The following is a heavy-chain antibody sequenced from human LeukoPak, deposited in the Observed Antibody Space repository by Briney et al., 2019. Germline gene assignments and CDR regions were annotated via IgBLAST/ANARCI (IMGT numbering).Heavy chain of an antibody. CDR2: INHSGST. V-gene: IGHV4-34*01. CDR3: ALAYCGGDLLLLERYFDY. CDR1: GGSFSGYY. D-gene: IGHD2-21*02. Sequence: NTSETLSLTCAVYGGSFSGYYWSWIRQPPGKGLEWIGEINHSGSTNYNPSLKSRVTISVDTSKNQFSLKLSSVTAADTAVYYCALAYCGGDLLLLERYFDYWGQGTLVTVSS. J-gene: IGHJ4*02.